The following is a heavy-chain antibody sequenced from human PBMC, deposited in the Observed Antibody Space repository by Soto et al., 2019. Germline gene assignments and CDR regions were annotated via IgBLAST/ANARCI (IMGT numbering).Heavy chain of an antibody. Sequence: LSLTCIVSVGSFSSFCWSCILQPPWKGLDWIGYICYSDITNYNPSLKSRVTISVDTSKNQFSLKLSSVTAADTAVYYCARGIFLLLGSSPFDPWGQGTLVTVSS. CDR1: VGSFSSFC. D-gene: IGHD6-13*01. CDR3: ARGIFLLLGSSPFDP. CDR2: ICYSDIT. V-gene: IGHV4-59*12. J-gene: IGHJ5*02.